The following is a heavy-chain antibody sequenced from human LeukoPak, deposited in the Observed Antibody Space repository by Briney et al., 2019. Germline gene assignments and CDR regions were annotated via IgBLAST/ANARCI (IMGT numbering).Heavy chain of an antibody. D-gene: IGHD2-15*01. CDR2: VSGRDDST. J-gene: IGHJ6*02. CDR3: AKAPPAATNYYYGMDV. Sequence: PGGSLRLSCAASGFTFNNYAMTWVRQAPGKGLEWVSAVSGRDDSTYYADSVKGRFTISRDNSKNTLYLQMNSLRAEDTAVYHCAKAPPAATNYYYGMDVWGQGTTVTVSS. V-gene: IGHV3-23*01. CDR1: GFTFNNYA.